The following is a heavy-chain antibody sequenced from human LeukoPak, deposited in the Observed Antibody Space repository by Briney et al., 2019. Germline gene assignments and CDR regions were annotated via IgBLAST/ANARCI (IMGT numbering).Heavy chain of an antibody. CDR3: ARGSNYYDSSGYSLGAFDI. J-gene: IGHJ3*02. CDR2: IYYSGST. D-gene: IGHD3-22*01. Sequence: SETLSLTCTVSGGSISSSSYYWGWIRQPPGKGLEWIGSIYYSGSTYYNPSLKSRVTISVDTSKNQFSLKLSSVTAADTAVYYCARGSNYYDSSGYSLGAFDIWGQGTMVTVSS. CDR1: GGSISSSSYY. V-gene: IGHV4-39*07.